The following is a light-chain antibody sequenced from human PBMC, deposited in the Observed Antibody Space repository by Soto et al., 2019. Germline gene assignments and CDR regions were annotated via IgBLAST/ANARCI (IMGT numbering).Light chain of an antibody. J-gene: IGKJ1*01. CDR1: QSVSSN. Sequence: EVVMTQSPATLSVSPGARATISCRASQSVSSNLAWYQQKPGQAPRLLIYGASTRATGIPARFSGSGSGTEFTLTISSLQSEDFAVYYCQQYNNWPPSTFVQGTKVEI. V-gene: IGKV3-15*01. CDR3: QQYNNWPPST. CDR2: GAS.